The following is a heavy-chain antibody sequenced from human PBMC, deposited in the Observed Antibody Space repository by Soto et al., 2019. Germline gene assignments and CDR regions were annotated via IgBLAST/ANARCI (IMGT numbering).Heavy chain of an antibody. D-gene: IGHD5-12*01. V-gene: IGHV4-34*01. CDR1: GGSFSGYY. J-gene: IGHJ4*02. CDR2: INHSGST. CDR3: ARVIRRGQWLPLLHYYFDY. Sequence: QVQLQQWGAGLLKPSETLSLTCAVYGGSFSGYYWSWIRQPPGKGLEWIGEINHSGSTNYNPSLKSRVTISVDTSKNPFSLKLSSVTAADTAVYYCARVIRRGQWLPLLHYYFDYWGQGTLVTVSS.